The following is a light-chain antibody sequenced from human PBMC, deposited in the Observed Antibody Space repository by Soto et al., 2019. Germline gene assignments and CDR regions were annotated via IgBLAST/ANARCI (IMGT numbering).Light chain of an antibody. Sequence: IVLAQSPGTLSLSPGERATLSCRASQSVSSSYLAWYQQKPGQAPRLLIYDASNTATGIPARFSGSGSGTDFTLTINSLEPEDFAVYYCQQRSNWTLTFGGGTKVDI. CDR2: DAS. V-gene: IGKV3D-20*02. J-gene: IGKJ4*01. CDR3: QQRSNWTLT. CDR1: QSVSSSY.